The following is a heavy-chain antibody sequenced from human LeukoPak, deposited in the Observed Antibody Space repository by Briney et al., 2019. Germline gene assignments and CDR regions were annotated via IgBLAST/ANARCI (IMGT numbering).Heavy chain of an antibody. CDR2: IYYSGST. V-gene: IGHV4-39*07. CDR1: GGSISSSGYY. D-gene: IGHD3-16*02. CDR3: ARGGRMITFGGVIAHNWFDP. Sequence: SETLSLTCTVSGGSISSSGYYWGWIRQPPGKGLEWIGSIYYSGSTYYNPSLKSRVTISVDTSKNQFSLKLSSVTAADTAVYYCARGGRMITFGGVIAHNWFDPWGQGTLVTVSS. J-gene: IGHJ5*02.